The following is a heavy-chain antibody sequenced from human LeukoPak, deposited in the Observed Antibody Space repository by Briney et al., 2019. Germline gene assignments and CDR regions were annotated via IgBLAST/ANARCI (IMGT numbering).Heavy chain of an antibody. J-gene: IGHJ4*02. Sequence: GASVKVSCKASGGTFSSYAISWVRQAPGQGLEWMGRIIPILGIATYAQKFQGRVTITADKSTSTAYMELSSLRSEDTAVYYCARAQIVGATVPFDYWGQGTLVTVSS. CDR1: GGTFSSYA. V-gene: IGHV1-69*04. CDR3: ARAQIVGATVPFDY. D-gene: IGHD1-26*01. CDR2: IIPILGIA.